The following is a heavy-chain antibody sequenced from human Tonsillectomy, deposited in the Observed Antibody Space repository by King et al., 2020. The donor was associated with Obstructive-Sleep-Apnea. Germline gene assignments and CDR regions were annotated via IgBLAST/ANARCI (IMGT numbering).Heavy chain of an antibody. CDR3: ARQGEVDTAMVSPIDY. J-gene: IGHJ4*02. V-gene: IGHV5-51*01. CDR2: IYPCDSDT. D-gene: IGHD5-18*01. CDR1: GYSFTSYW. Sequence: QLVQSGAEVKKPGESLKISCKGSGYSFTSYWIGWVRQMPGKGLEWMGIIYPCDSDTRYSPSFQVQVTISADKSISTAYLQWSSLKASDTAMYYCARQGEVDTAMVSPIDYWGQGTLVTVSS.